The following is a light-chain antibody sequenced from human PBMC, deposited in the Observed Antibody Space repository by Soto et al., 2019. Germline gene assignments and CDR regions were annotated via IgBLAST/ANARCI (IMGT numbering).Light chain of an antibody. CDR2: DVS. V-gene: IGLV2-14*03. CDR1: GSDFGDYDF. J-gene: IGLJ1*01. CDR3: NSFTPSGIYV. Sequence: QSALTQPASVSGSPGQSITISCTGTGSDFGDYDFVSWYQQHPGKAPKLIIHDVSIRPSGVSTRFSGSKSGNTASLIISGLQAEDEAEYYCNSFTPSGIYVFGPGTKVTVL.